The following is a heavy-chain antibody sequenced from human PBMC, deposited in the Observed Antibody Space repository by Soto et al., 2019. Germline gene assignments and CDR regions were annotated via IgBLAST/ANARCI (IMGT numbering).Heavy chain of an antibody. CDR3: VRDLDGSGSYYTDY. V-gene: IGHV1-18*01. Sequence: GASVKVSCKASGYTFSIYGINWVRQAPGQGLEWMGWTRPNNGNTKYAQNLQGRVTMTTDTSTSTAYMELRSLGPDDTAVYYCVRDLDGSGSYYTDYWGQGTLVTVSS. J-gene: IGHJ4*02. CDR1: GYTFSIYG. D-gene: IGHD3-10*01. CDR2: TRPNNGNT.